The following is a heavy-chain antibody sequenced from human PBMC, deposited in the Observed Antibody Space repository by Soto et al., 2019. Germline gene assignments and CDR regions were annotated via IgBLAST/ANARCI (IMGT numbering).Heavy chain of an antibody. V-gene: IGHV1-3*01. CDR1: GYTFTSCA. Sequence: VKVSCKASGYTFTSCAMHWVRQAPGQSLEWMGWINAGNGNTKYSQKFQGRVTITRDTSASTAYMELSSLRSEDTAVYYCARLGYCSGGSCYPLDYYYGMDVWGQGTTVTVSS. CDR2: INAGNGNT. J-gene: IGHJ6*02. D-gene: IGHD2-15*01. CDR3: ARLGYCSGGSCYPLDYYYGMDV.